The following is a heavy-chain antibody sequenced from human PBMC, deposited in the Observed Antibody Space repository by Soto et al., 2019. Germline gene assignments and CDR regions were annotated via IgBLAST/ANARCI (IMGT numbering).Heavy chain of an antibody. V-gene: IGHV5-51*01. CDR3: ARTYRSIAVFTSPHFDY. J-gene: IGHJ4*02. D-gene: IGHD6-6*01. CDR2: IYPGDSDT. Sequence: PGESLKISCKGSGYSFTSYWIGWVRQMPGKGLEWMGIIYPGDSDTRYSPSFQGQVTISADKSISTAYLQWSSLKASDTAMYYCARTYRSIAVFTSPHFDYWGQGTLVTVSS. CDR1: GYSFTSYW.